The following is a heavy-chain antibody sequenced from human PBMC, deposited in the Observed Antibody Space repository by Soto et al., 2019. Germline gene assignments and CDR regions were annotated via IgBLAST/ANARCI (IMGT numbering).Heavy chain of an antibody. D-gene: IGHD1-1*01. V-gene: IGHV3-73*02. CDR3: SRSTSGTTDY. Sequence: EVHLVESGGGLVHPGGSLKLSCAAAGFTLSGSAMHWVRQASGKGLEWVGRIRIKANSYATAYAASVKGRFTISRDDSKNTAYLQMNSLKTEDTAVYYCSRSTSGTTDYWGQGTLVTVSS. CDR2: IRIKANSYAT. J-gene: IGHJ4*02. CDR1: GFTLSGSA.